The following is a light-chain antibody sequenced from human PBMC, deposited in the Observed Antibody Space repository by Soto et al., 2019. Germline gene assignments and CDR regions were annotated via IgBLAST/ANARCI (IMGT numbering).Light chain of an antibody. J-gene: IGKJ5*01. V-gene: IGKV1-39*01. Sequence: IQLTQSPSSLSASVGDSVTITCRASQGITSYLAWYQQKPGKAPNLLIYGASTLQSGVPSRFSGSGSGTDFTLTISSLQPEDFATYYCQQSYSPPPITFGQGTRLEI. CDR2: GAS. CDR1: QGITSY. CDR3: QQSYSPPPIT.